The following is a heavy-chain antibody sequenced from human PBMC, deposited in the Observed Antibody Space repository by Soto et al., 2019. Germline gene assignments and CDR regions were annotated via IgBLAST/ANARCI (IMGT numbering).Heavy chain of an antibody. CDR3: ARQDSSGYYYYYYGMDV. Sequence: GSLRLSCAASGFTFSSYWMSWVRQAPGKGLEWVANIKQDGSEKYYVDSVKGRFTISRDNAKNSLYLQMNSLRAEDTAVYYCARQDSSGYYYYYYGMDVWGQGTTVTVSS. J-gene: IGHJ6*02. D-gene: IGHD3-22*01. V-gene: IGHV3-7*05. CDR2: IKQDGSEK. CDR1: GFTFSSYW.